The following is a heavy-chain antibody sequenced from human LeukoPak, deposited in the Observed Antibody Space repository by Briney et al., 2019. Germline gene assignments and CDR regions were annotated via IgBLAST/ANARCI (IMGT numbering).Heavy chain of an antibody. CDR3: VKAAPRNCAPITCSLFDK. J-gene: IGHJ4*02. V-gene: IGHV3-7*03. D-gene: IGHD2-21*01. CDR2: IKQDGSVK. Sequence: GGSLRLSCAASGFSFSGYWMSWVRQTPGKGLEWVPNIKQDGSVKNSVDSMKGRFTISRDNTKNSLYLEMNSLKAEDTAVYYCVKAAPRNCAPITCSLFDKWGQGTLVTVSS. CDR1: GFSFSGYW.